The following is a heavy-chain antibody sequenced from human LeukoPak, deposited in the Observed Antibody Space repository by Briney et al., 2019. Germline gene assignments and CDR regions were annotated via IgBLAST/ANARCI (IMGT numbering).Heavy chain of an antibody. J-gene: IGHJ5*02. CDR3: TRGRPRGYSYGYIVFDP. D-gene: IGHD5-18*01. CDR1: GESFSGYY. CDR2: INHSGST. V-gene: IGHV4-34*01. Sequence: SETLSLTCAVYGESFSGYYWSWIRQPPGKGLEWIGEINHSGSTNYNPSLKRRVSISVDTSKNQFSLILNYVTAADTAVYYCTRGRPRGYSYGYIVFDPWGQGTLVTVSS.